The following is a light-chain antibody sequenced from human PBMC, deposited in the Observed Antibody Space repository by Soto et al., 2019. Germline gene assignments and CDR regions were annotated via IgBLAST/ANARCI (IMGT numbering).Light chain of an antibody. CDR3: QQYNDWPRT. CDR1: QSIGIH. Sequence: EIVMTQSPATLSVSPGERATLSCRASQSIGIHLAWHQQKPGQAPSLLIYEGSTRATGVPARFSGSGSGTDFTLTISSLQSADFAVYSCQQYNDWPRTFGQGTKVEIK. J-gene: IGKJ1*01. CDR2: EGS. V-gene: IGKV3-15*01.